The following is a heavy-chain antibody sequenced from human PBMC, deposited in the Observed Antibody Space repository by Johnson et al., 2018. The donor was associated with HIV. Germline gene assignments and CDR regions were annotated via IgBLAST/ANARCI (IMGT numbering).Heavy chain of an antibody. CDR3: ARSSSGLDAFDI. V-gene: IGHV3-15*05. Sequence: VQLVESGGGLVKPGGSLRLSCAASGFTFSNAWMSWVRQAPGKGLEWVGRIKSKTDGGTTDYAAPVKGRFIISRDDAKHTLYLQMNSLRAEDTALYYCARSSSGLDAFDIWGQGTMVTVSS. CDR2: IKSKTDGGTT. J-gene: IGHJ3*02. CDR1: GFTFSNAW. D-gene: IGHD3-22*01.